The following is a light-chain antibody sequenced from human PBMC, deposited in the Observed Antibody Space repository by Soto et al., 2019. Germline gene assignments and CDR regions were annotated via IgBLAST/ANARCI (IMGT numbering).Light chain of an antibody. J-gene: IGKJ4*01. CDR3: QHYATSSLT. CDR1: QRVSSSY. CDR2: GAS. Sequence: ENVLTQSPGTLSLSPGERATLSCRASQRVSSSYLAWCRQKPGQAPGLLIYGASNRAIGIPDRFGGSVSGTDFTLTISRLEPEDVAVYYCQHYATSSLTFAGGTKVAIK. V-gene: IGKV3-20*01.